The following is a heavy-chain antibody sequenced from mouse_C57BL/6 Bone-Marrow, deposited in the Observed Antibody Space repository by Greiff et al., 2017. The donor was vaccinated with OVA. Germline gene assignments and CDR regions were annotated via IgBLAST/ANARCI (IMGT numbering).Heavy chain of an antibody. Sequence: VMLVESGPGLVAPSQSLSITCTVSGFSLTSYAISWVRQPPGKGLEWLGVIWTGGGTNYNSALKSRLSISKDNSKSQVFLKMNSLQTDDTARYYCARGPLYYYGSSYGFAYWGQGTLVTVSA. D-gene: IGHD1-1*01. V-gene: IGHV2-9-1*01. CDR1: GFSLTSYA. CDR3: ARGPLYYYGSSYGFAY. J-gene: IGHJ3*01. CDR2: IWTGGGT.